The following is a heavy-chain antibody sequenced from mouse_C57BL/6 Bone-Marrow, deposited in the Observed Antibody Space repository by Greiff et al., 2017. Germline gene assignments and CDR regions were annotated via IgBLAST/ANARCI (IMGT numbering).Heavy chain of an antibody. Sequence: EVKLQESGPGLVKPSQSLSRTCSVTGYSITSGYYWNWIRQFPGNKLEWMGYISYDGSNNYNPSLKNRISITRDTSKNQFFLKLNSVTTEDTATYYCAPGSSYLAMDYWGQGTSVTVSS. V-gene: IGHV3-6*01. CDR1: GYSITSGYY. CDR2: ISYDGSN. CDR3: APGSSYLAMDY. J-gene: IGHJ4*01. D-gene: IGHD1-1*01.